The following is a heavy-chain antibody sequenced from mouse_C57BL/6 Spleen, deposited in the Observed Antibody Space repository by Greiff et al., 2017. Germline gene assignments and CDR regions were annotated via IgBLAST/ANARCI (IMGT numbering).Heavy chain of an antibody. CDR1: GFTFSDYY. CDR2: ISNGGGST. V-gene: IGHV5-12*01. D-gene: IGHD2-4*01. J-gene: IGHJ2*01. Sequence: EVQLVESGGGLVQPGGSLKLSCAASGFTFSDYYMYWVRQTPEKRLEWVAYISNGGGSTYYPDTVKGRFTISRDNAKNTLYLQMSRLKSEDTAMYYCARHGDYETFDYWGQGTTLTVSS. CDR3: ARHGDYETFDY.